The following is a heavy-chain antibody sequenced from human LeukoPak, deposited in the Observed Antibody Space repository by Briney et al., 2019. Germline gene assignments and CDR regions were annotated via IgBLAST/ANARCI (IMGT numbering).Heavy chain of an antibody. J-gene: IGHJ5*02. CDR2: MNPNSGNT. CDR3: ARGDYDFWSGILSARWFDP. V-gene: IGHV1-8*01. D-gene: IGHD3-3*01. Sequence: ASVKVSCKASGYTFTSYDINWVRQATGQGLEWMGRMNPNSGNTGYAQKFQGRVTMTRNTSISTAYMELSSLRSEDTAVYYCARGDYDFWSGILSARWFDPWGQGTLVTVSS. CDR1: GYTFTSYD.